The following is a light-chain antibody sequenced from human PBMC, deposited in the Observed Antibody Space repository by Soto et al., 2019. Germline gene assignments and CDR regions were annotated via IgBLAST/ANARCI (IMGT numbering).Light chain of an antibody. Sequence: EIVLTQSPGTLSLSPGERATLSCRASQRVSNSWLAWYQHKPGQAPRLLIYGASSRATGIPDRFSGGGSGTDFTLTITRLEPEDSAVFYCPQYGSSPWTFGQGTKVEIK. CDR2: GAS. CDR3: PQYGSSPWT. J-gene: IGKJ1*01. CDR1: QRVSNSW. V-gene: IGKV3-20*01.